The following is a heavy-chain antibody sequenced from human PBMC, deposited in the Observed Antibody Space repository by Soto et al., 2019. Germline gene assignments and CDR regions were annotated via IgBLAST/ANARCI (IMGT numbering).Heavy chain of an antibody. D-gene: IGHD6-19*01. CDR3: VGYRSGYYYYYGLDV. CDR1: GFTFSSYS. J-gene: IGHJ6*02. Sequence: PGGSLRLSCAASGFTFSSYSMNWVRQAPGKGLEWVSYISSSSSTIYYADSVKGRFTISRDNAKNSLFLQMNSLRAEDTAVYYCVGYRSGYYYYYGLDVWGPGTTVTVSS. CDR2: ISSSSSTI. V-gene: IGHV3-48*04.